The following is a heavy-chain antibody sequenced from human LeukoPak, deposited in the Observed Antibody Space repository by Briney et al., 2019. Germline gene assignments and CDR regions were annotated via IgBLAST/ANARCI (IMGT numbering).Heavy chain of an antibody. D-gene: IGHD3/OR15-3a*01. V-gene: IGHV3-23*01. CDR1: VFHFSSHG. CDR3: VRDLDWGAFDV. J-gene: IGHJ3*01. CDR2: ISPSGDIT. Sequence: GGSLRLSCAASVFHFSSHGMNWVRPAPGKGREWVSGISPSGDITYYADSVMGRFTISRDNRKSTVSLQMNSLRPEDTALYYCVRDLDWGAFDVWGQGKMVTVSS.